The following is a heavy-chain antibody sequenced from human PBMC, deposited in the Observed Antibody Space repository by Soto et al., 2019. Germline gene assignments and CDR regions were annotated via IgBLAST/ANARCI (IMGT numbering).Heavy chain of an antibody. D-gene: IGHD4-17*01. Sequence: GASVKVSCKASGDAFQSYAIHWVRQAPGQGLEYMGRIIPSYDRTKYAQKFQGRLTVTAEMYTSTVYMELSSLRSEDTAVYYCARDPTNDYGDDTFDYWGQGTKVTVSS. J-gene: IGHJ4*02. V-gene: IGHV1-69*06. CDR3: ARDPTNDYGDDTFDY. CDR2: IIPSYDRT. CDR1: GDAFQSYA.